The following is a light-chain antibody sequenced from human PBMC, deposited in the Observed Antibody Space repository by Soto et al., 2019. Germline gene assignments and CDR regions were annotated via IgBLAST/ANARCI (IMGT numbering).Light chain of an antibody. J-gene: IGKJ4*01. CDR3: QQRSNWPLT. V-gene: IGKV3-11*01. CDR1: QSVSSY. Sequence: EIVLTQSPATLSLSPGERATHSCRASQSVSSYLAWYQQKPGQAPRLLIYDVSNRATGIPARFSGSGSGTDFTLTISSLEPEDFAVYYCQQRSNWPLTFGGGTKVEIK. CDR2: DVS.